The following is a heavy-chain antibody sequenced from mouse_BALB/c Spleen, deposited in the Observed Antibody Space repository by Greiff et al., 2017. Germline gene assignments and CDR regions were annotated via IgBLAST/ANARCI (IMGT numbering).Heavy chain of an antibody. CDR2: IYPGNSDT. V-gene: IGHV1-5*01. J-gene: IGHJ4*01. CDR3: TRPYYYGSSFYAMDY. CDR1: GYSFTSYW. D-gene: IGHD1-1*01. Sequence: EVQGVESGTVLARPGASVKMSCKASGYSFTSYWMHWVKQRPGQGLEWIGAIYPGNSDTSYNQKFKGKAKLTAVTSASTAYMELSSLTNEDSAVYYCTRPYYYGSSFYAMDYWGQGTSVTVSS.